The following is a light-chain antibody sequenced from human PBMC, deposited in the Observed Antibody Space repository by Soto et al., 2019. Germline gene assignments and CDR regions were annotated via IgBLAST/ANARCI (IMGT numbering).Light chain of an antibody. Sequence: EIVLTQSPATLSLSPGERATLSCRASQSVRNDLVWYHQKPGPAPRVLIYSASNRATGIPARFSGCGSGTDFTLNISSLELEDFAVHYCQQRNSWPPTFGGGTKVEMK. CDR2: SAS. J-gene: IGKJ4*01. CDR1: QSVRND. CDR3: QQRNSWPPT. V-gene: IGKV3-11*01.